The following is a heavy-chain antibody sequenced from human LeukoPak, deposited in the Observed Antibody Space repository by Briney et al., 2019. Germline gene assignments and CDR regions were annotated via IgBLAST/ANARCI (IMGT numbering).Heavy chain of an antibody. D-gene: IGHD4-17*01. CDR3: ARAGTTVTTAHDY. V-gene: IGHV3-48*01. CDR2: ISSSSSTI. CDR1: GFTFSSYS. J-gene: IGHJ4*02. Sequence: GGSLRLSCAASGFTFSSYSMNWVRQAPGKGLEWVSYISSSSSTIYYADSVKGRFTISRDNAKNSLYLQMNSLRAEDTAVYYCARAGTTVTTAHDYWGQGTLVTVSS.